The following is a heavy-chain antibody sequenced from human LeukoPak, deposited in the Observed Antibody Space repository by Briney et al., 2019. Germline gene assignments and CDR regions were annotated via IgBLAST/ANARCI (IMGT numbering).Heavy chain of an antibody. CDR3: ARGGYGAYAGDFDY. Sequence: PGGSLRLSCAASGFTFSSYSMNWVRQAPGKGLEWVSSISSSSSYIYYADSVKGRFTISRDNAKNSLYLQMNSLRAEDTAVYYCARGGYGAYAGDFDYWGQGTLVTVSS. CDR2: ISSSSSYI. J-gene: IGHJ4*02. D-gene: IGHD4-17*01. V-gene: IGHV3-21*01. CDR1: GFTFSSYS.